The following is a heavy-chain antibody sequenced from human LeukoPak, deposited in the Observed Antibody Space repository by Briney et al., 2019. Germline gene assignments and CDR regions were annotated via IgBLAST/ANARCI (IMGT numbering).Heavy chain of an antibody. CDR2: IYYSGST. J-gene: IGHJ6*02. Sequence: SETLSLTCTVSGGSISSYYWSWIRQPPGKGLEWIGYIYYSGSTNYNPSLKSRVTISVDTSKNQFSLKLSSVTAADTAVYYCARDGTVVAATLNYYYYGMDVWGQGTTATVSS. V-gene: IGHV4-59*12. CDR3: ARDGTVVAATLNYYYYGMDV. D-gene: IGHD2-15*01. CDR1: GGSISSYY.